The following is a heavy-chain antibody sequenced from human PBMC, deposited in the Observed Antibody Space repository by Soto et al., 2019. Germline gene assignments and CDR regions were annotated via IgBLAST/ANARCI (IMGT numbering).Heavy chain of an antibody. V-gene: IGHV4-4*07. Sequence: SETLSLTCTVSGGSISSYYWSWIRQPAGKGLEWIGRIYTSGSTNYNPSLKSRVTMSVDTSKNQFSLKLSSVTAADTAVYYCARDRESDYYDSSSTMGFDYWGKGTLVTVSS. D-gene: IGHD3-22*01. CDR3: ARDRESDYYDSSSTMGFDY. J-gene: IGHJ4*02. CDR2: IYTSGST. CDR1: GGSISSYY.